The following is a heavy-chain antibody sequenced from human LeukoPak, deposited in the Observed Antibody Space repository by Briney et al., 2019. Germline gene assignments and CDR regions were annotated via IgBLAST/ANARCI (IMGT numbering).Heavy chain of an antibody. CDR2: IYFSGST. J-gene: IGHJ4*02. D-gene: IGHD6-13*01. Sequence: SETLSLTRTVSGGSISGYYWSWIRQPPGQGLECIGHIYFSGSTNYNPSLKSRVTISVDTSKNQFSLRLSSVTAADTAVYYCARVTAAGGGFDYWGQGTLVTVSS. CDR3: ARVTAAGGGFDY. CDR1: GGSISGYY. V-gene: IGHV4-59*01.